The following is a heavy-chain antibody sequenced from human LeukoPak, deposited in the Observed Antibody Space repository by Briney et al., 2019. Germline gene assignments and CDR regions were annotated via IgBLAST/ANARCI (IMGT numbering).Heavy chain of an antibody. J-gene: IGHJ4*02. CDR2: IYSGGST. Sequence: TGGSLRLSCAASGXIVSSKYVSWVRQAPGKGLEWVSVIYSGGSTDYADSVKGRFTISRDNSKNTLYLQMNGLRAEDTAVYYCAKGRDYYDSSGYSTWGQGTLVTVSS. D-gene: IGHD3-22*01. CDR1: GXIVSSKY. CDR3: AKGRDYYDSSGYST. V-gene: IGHV3-66*01.